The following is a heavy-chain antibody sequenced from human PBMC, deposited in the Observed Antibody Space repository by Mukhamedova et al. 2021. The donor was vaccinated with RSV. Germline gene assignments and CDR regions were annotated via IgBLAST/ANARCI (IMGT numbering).Heavy chain of an antibody. CDR2: IYYSGST. V-gene: IGHV4-39*01. CDR3: ARRGGDYDILTGYSGGDY. J-gene: IGHJ4*02. Sequence: GWIRQPPGKGLEWIGSIYYSGSTYYNPSLKSRVTISVDTSKNQFSLKLSSVTAADTAVYYCARRGGDYDILTGYSGGDYWGQGTL. D-gene: IGHD3-9*01.